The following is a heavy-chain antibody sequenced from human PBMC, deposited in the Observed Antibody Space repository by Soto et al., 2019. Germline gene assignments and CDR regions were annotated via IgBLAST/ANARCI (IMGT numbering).Heavy chain of an antibody. CDR1: GFTFRDYY. V-gene: IGHV3-11*01. J-gene: IGHJ4*02. CDR2: ISSSGSTI. D-gene: IGHD6-19*01. CDR3: ARDPYSSGWYADWGADY. Sequence: GGSLRLSCAASGFTFRDYYLSWIRQAPGKGLEWVSYISSSGSTIYYADSVKGRFTISRDNAKNSLYLQMNSLRAEDTAVYYCARDPYSSGWYADWGADYWGQGTLVTVSS.